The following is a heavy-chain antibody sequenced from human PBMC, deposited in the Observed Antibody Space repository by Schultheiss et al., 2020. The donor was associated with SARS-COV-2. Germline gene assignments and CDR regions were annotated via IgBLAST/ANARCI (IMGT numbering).Heavy chain of an antibody. CDR2: INPNSGGT. CDR3: ARGYDILTGYPGSSEYAFDI. V-gene: IGHV1-2*04. D-gene: IGHD3-9*01. CDR1: GYTLTGYY. J-gene: IGHJ3*02. Sequence: ASVKVSCKASGYTLTGYYMHWVRQAPGQGLEWMGWINPNSGGTNYAQKFQGWVTMTRDTSISTAYMELSRLRSDDTAVYYCARGYDILTGYPGSSEYAFDIWGQGTMVTVSS.